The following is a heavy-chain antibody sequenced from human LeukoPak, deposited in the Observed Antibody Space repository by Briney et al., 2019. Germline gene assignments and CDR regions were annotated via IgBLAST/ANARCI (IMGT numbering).Heavy chain of an antibody. V-gene: IGHV1-2*02. CDR1: GYTFTGYY. CDR3: ARDDGDYAGEDY. CDR2: INPNSGGT. Sequence: ASVKVSCKASGYTFTGYYMHWVRQAPGQGLEWMGWINPNSGGTNYAQKFRGRVTMTRDTSISTAYMELSRLRSDDTAVYYCARDDGDYAGEDYWGQGTLVTVSS. D-gene: IGHD4-17*01. J-gene: IGHJ4*02.